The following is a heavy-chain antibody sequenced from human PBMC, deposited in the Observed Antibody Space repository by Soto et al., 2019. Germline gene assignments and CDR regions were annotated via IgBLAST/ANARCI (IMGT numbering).Heavy chain of an antibody. V-gene: IGHV1-24*01. D-gene: IGHD2-15*01. Sequence: ASVKVSCKVSGYTLTELSMHWVRQAPGKGLEWMGGFDPGDGETIYAQKFQGRVTMTEDTSTDTAYMELSSLRSEDTAVYYCATLLGYCSGGSCWDYWGQGTLVTVSS. J-gene: IGHJ4*02. CDR2: FDPGDGET. CDR3: ATLLGYCSGGSCWDY. CDR1: GYTLTELS.